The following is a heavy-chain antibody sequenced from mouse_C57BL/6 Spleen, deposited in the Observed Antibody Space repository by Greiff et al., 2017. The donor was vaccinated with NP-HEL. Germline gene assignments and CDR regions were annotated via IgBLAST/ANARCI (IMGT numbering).Heavy chain of an antibody. CDR2: IDPEDGDT. Sequence: EVKLMESGAELVRPGASVKLSCTASGFNINDYYMHWVKQRPEQGLEWIGRIDPEDGDTEYAQKFQGKATMTAEKSSNTAYLQLSSLTSEDTAVYYCTVTVGATMDYYAMDDWGQGTSVTVSS. D-gene: IGHD1-1*01. V-gene: IGHV14-1*01. CDR1: GFNINDYY. CDR3: TVTVGATMDYYAMDD. J-gene: IGHJ4*01.